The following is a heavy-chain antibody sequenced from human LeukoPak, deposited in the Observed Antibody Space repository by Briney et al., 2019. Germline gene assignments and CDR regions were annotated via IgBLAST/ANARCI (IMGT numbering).Heavy chain of an antibody. CDR2: ISAYNGNT. Sequence: ASVKVSCKASGGTFSSYAISWVRQAPGQGLEWMGWISAYNGNTNYAQKLQGRVTMTTDTSTSTAYMELRSLRSDDTAVYYCARDCSSTSCYTGPWGQGTLVTVSS. V-gene: IGHV1-18*01. D-gene: IGHD2-2*02. CDR3: ARDCSSTSCYTGP. J-gene: IGHJ5*02. CDR1: GGTFSSYA.